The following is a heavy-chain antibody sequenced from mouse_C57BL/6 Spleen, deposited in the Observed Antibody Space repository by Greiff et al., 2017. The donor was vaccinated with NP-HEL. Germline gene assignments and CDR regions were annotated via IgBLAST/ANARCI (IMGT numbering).Heavy chain of an antibody. V-gene: IGHV1-42*01. D-gene: IGHD5-1-1*01. J-gene: IGHJ4*01. CDR2: INPSTGGT. CDR1: GYSFTGYY. Sequence: VQLQQSGPELVKPGASVKISCKASGYSFTGYYMNWVKQSPEKSLEWIGEINPSTGGTTYNQKFKAKATLTVDKSSSTAYMQLKSLTSEDSAVYYCARGNIGDYWGQGTSVTVSS. CDR3: ARGNIGDY.